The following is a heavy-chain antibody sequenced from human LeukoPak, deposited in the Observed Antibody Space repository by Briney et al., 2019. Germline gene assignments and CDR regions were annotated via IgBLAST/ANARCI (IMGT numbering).Heavy chain of an antibody. V-gene: IGHV3-73*01. CDR1: GFSFSGSA. Sequence: GGSLKLSCAASGFSFSGSAIHWVRQAPGKGLEWVGRIRGEGYSEAPAYVASVRGRFTISRDDSKSTAYLQMNSLKAEDTAVYYCTVPASGGNWFEPWGPGTLVTVSS. CDR2: IRGEGYSEAP. CDR3: TVPASGGNWFEP. D-gene: IGHD2-2*01. J-gene: IGHJ5*02.